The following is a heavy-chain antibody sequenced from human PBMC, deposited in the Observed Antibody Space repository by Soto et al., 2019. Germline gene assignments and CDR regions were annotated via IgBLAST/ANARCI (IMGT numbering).Heavy chain of an antibody. D-gene: IGHD6-19*01. V-gene: IGHV3-33*08. J-gene: IGHJ4*02. Sequence: GGSLRLTCAASGFTFSSYCMHWVRQAPGKGLEWVAVIWYDGSNKYYADSVKGRFTISRDNSKNTLYLQMNSLRAEDTAVYYCARVRAGSGWYGVDYWGQGTLVTVSS. CDR3: ARVRAGSGWYGVDY. CDR2: IWYDGSNK. CDR1: GFTFSSYC.